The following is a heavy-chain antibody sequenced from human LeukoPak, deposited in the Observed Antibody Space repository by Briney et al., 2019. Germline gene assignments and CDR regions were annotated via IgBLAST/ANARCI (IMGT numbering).Heavy chain of an antibody. D-gene: IGHD6-13*01. CDR3: ARVGSTWSFGY. Sequence: GGSLRLSCAASGFTFSDHYMDWVRQAPGKGLEWVGRTSNKADSYTTHYAASVRGRFTISRDDSKNSLHLQMNSLKSEDTAVYYCARVGSTWSFGYWGQGTLVTVSS. V-gene: IGHV3-72*01. CDR1: GFTFSDHY. J-gene: IGHJ4*02. CDR2: TSNKADSYTT.